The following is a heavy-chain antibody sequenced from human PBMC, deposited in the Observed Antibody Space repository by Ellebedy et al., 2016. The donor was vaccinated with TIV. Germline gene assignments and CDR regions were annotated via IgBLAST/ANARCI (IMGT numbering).Heavy chain of an antibody. Sequence: GSLRLSXAVYGGSFSGYYWSWIRQPPGKGLEWIGEINHSGSTNYNPSLKSRVTISVDTSKNQFSLKLSSVTAADTAAYYCARPITMVRGPYYYMDVWGKGTTVTVSS. V-gene: IGHV4-34*01. CDR1: GGSFSGYY. CDR3: ARPITMVRGPYYYMDV. D-gene: IGHD3-10*01. J-gene: IGHJ6*03. CDR2: INHSGST.